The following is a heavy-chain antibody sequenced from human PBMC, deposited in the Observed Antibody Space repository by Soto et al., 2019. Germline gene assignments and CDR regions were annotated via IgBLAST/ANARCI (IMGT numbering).Heavy chain of an antibody. D-gene: IGHD2-21*02. J-gene: IGHJ3*02. CDR2: ISYDGSNK. CDR3: ANLVVTAIPAAFDI. Sequence: GGSLRLSCAASGFTLSSYGMHWVRQAPGKGLEWVAVISYDGSNKYYADSVKGRFTISRDNSKNTLYLQMNSLRAEDTAVYYCANLVVTAIPAAFDIWGQGTMVTVSS. V-gene: IGHV3-30*18. CDR1: GFTLSSYG.